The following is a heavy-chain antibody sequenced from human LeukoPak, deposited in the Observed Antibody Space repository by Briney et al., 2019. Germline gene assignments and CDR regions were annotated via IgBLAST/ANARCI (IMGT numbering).Heavy chain of an antibody. Sequence: GGSLRLSCAASGFTFSTYGMHWVRQAPGKGLEWVAYIRSDGKYKSYADSVKGRFTISRDNSKNTMYLQMNSLRIDDTAVYYCATEGGSSDAFAFWGQGTKVTVSS. D-gene: IGHD1-26*01. CDR3: ATEGGSSDAFAF. CDR1: GFTFSTYG. J-gene: IGHJ3*01. CDR2: IRSDGKYK. V-gene: IGHV3-30*02.